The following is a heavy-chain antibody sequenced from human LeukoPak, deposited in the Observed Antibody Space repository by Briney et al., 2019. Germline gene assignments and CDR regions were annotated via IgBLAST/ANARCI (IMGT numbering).Heavy chain of an antibody. CDR1: GYTFTGYY. J-gene: IGHJ5*02. D-gene: IGHD3-10*01. Sequence: ASVKVSCKASGYTFTGYYVHWVRQAPGQGLEWMGWINPNSGGTNYAQKFQGRVTMTRDTSISTAYMELSRLRSDDTAVYYCARASGFGDLGDWFDPWGQGTLVTVSS. CDR3: ARASGFGDLGDWFDP. V-gene: IGHV1-2*02. CDR2: INPNSGGT.